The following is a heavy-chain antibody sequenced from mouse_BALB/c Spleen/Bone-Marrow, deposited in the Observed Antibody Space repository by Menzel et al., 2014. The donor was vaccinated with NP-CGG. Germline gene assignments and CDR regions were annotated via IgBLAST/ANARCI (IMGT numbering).Heavy chain of an antibody. Sequence: EVQLQESGPELAKPGTSVKISCKASGYSFTGYYMHWVKQSHVKSLEWIGRINPYTGATTYNQNFNVKASLTVDKSSSTAYMELHSLTSEDSAVYYCARGDWFAYWGQGTLVTVSA. CDR3: ARGDWFAY. CDR1: GYSFTGYY. V-gene: IGHV1-42*01. J-gene: IGHJ3*01. CDR2: INPYTGAT.